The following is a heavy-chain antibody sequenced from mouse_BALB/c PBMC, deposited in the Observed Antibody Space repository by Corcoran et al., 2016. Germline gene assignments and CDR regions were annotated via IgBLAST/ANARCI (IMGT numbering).Heavy chain of an antibody. V-gene: IGHV14-3*02. CDR1: GFNIKDTY. CDR3: ARWDWYFDV. CDR2: IDPANGNT. Sequence: EVQLQQSGAELVKPGASVKLSCTASGFNIKDTYMHWVKQRPEQGLEWIGRIDPANGNTKYDPKFQGKATITADTSSNTDYLQLSSLTSEDTAVYYCARWDWYFDVWGAGTTVTVSS. J-gene: IGHJ1*01.